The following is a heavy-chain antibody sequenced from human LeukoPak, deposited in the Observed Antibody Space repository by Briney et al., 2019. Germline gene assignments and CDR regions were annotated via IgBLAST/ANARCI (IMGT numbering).Heavy chain of an antibody. D-gene: IGHD2-15*01. CDR2: INPSGGST. CDR3: ARGSVVLFDY. V-gene: IGHV1-46*01. Sequence: GGSLRLSCAASGFTFSSYAMSWVRQAPGQGLEWMGIINPSGGSTSYAQKFQGRVTMTRDTSTSTVYMELSSLRSEDTAVYYCARGSVVLFDYWGQGTLVTVSS. CDR1: GFTFSSYA. J-gene: IGHJ4*02.